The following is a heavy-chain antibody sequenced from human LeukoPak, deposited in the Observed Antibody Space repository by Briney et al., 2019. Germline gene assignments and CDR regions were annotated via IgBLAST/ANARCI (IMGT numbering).Heavy chain of an antibody. D-gene: IGHD6-19*01. Sequence: GGSLRLSCAVSGFTVSNTFMSWVRQAPGKGLEWVSVIYSVGTTYYADSVKGRFTISRDNSKNTLYLQMNSLRAEDTAVYYCARGSGWLDYWGRGTLVTVSS. CDR1: GFTVSNTF. J-gene: IGHJ4*02. CDR2: IYSVGTT. V-gene: IGHV3-53*01. CDR3: ARGSGWLDY.